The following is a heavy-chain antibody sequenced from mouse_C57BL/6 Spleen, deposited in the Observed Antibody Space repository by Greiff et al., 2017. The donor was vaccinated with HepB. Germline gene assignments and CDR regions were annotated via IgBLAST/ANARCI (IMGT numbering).Heavy chain of an antibody. V-gene: IGHV1-80*01. J-gene: IGHJ4*01. Sequence: LQESGAELVKPGASVKISCKASGYAFSSYWMNWVKQRPGKGLEWIGQIYPGDGDTNYNGKFKGKATLTADKSSSTAYMQLSSLTSEDSAVYFCARWYYGSSGYAMDYWGQGTSVTVSS. CDR3: ARWYYGSSGYAMDY. CDR2: IYPGDGDT. CDR1: GYAFSSYW. D-gene: IGHD1-1*01.